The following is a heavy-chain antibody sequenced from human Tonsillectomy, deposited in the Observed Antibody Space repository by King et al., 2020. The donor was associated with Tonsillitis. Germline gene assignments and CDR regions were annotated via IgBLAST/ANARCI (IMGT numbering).Heavy chain of an antibody. Sequence: QLVQSGAEVKKPGESLRISCQGSGYSFPNYWIIWVRQMPGKGLEWMGRINPSDSYTDYSPSFQGHVTVSADKSISTAYLQWSSLKASDTAIYYCARIIMITFGGDLVGNWFDSWGRGTLVTVSS. CDR2: INPSDSYT. CDR1: GYSFPNYW. J-gene: IGHJ5*01. CDR3: ARIIMITFGGDLVGNWFDS. V-gene: IGHV5-10-1*03. D-gene: IGHD3-16*02.